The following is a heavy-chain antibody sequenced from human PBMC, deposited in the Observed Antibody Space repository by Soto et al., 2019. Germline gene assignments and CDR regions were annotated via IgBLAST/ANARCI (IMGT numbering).Heavy chain of an antibody. CDR3: ARGRTVRNYADDSSDYFYFFDY. CDR2: VYYTVST. V-gene: IGHV4-59*01. D-gene: IGHD3-22*01. Sequence: SETLSLTCTVSGDSISTFYWGWMRQSQGKELEWIGYVYYTVSTNYNPSLKSRVTISVDRSKNQFSLKLTSANAADTAVYYCARGRTVRNYADDSSDYFYFFDYWGQGTQVTVSS. J-gene: IGHJ4*02. CDR1: GDSISTFY.